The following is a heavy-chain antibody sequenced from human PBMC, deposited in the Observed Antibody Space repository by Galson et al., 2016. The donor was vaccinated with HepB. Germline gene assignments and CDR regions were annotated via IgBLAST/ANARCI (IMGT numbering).Heavy chain of an antibody. CDR2: IKEDGSEK. Sequence: SLRLSCAASGLTFSSYGMHWVRQAPGKGLELVASIKEDGSEKRYVDSLKGRFTISRDNAINSLYLQVDSLSADDTAVYHCGRGRGLDYWGQGTLVTVSS. D-gene: IGHD5-12*01. V-gene: IGHV3-7*04. J-gene: IGHJ4*02. CDR1: GLTFSSYG. CDR3: GRGRGLDY.